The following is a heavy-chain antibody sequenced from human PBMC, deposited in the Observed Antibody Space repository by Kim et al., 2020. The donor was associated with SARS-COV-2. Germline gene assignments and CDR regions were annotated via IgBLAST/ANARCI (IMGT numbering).Heavy chain of an antibody. D-gene: IGHD6-13*01. CDR1: GGSFSGYY. Sequence: SETLSLTCAVYGGSFSGYYWSWIRQPPGKGLEWIGEINHSGSTNYNPSLKSRVTISVDTSKNQFSLKLSSVTAADTAVYYCAIVAADASFDYWGQGTLVTVSS. CDR2: INHSGST. CDR3: AIVAADASFDY. V-gene: IGHV4-34*01. J-gene: IGHJ4*02.